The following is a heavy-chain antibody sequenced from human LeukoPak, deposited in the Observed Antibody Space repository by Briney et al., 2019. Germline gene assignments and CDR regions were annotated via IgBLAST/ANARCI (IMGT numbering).Heavy chain of an antibody. CDR1: SGSITSYY. CDR3: ASRYSYGRMYDY. J-gene: IGHJ4*02. Sequence: SETLSLTCTVSSGSITSYYWSWIRQHPGKGLEWIGYIYYSGSTYYNPSLKSRVTISVDTSKNQFSLKLSSVTAADTAVYYCASRYSYGRMYDYWGQGTLVTVSS. D-gene: IGHD5-18*01. V-gene: IGHV4-59*06. CDR2: IYYSGST.